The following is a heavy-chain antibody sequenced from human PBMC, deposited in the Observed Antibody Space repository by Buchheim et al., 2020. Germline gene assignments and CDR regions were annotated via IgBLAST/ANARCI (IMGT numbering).Heavy chain of an antibody. V-gene: IGHV3-74*01. CDR3: ARGHSSGWYEVDN. J-gene: IGHJ4*02. D-gene: IGHD6-19*01. CDR1: GFTFSSYW. Sequence: EVQLVESGGGLVQPGGSLRLSCAASGFTFSSYWMHWVRQAPGKGLVWASHIKSDGSSTSYADSVKGRFTISRDNAKNTLSLQMNSLRAEDTAMYYCARGHSSGWYEVDNWGQGTL. CDR2: IKSDGSST.